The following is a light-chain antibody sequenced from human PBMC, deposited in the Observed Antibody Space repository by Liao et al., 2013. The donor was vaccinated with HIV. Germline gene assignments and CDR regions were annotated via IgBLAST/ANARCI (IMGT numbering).Light chain of an antibody. CDR3: QVWDTSSDQDVV. CDR2: QDN. Sequence: SYELTQPPSVSVSPGQTATITCSGDKLGNKYVCWYQQKPGQSPVLVIYQDNKRHSGIPERFSGSNSGNTATLTISRVEAGDEADYYCQVWDTSSDQDVVFGGGTNLTVL. V-gene: IGLV3-1*01. CDR1: KLGNKY. J-gene: IGLJ2*01.